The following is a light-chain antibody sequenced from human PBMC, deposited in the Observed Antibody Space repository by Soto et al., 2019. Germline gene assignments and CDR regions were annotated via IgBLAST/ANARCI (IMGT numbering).Light chain of an antibody. J-gene: IGKJ4*01. CDR3: LQDYNYPLT. CDR2: SAS. Sequence: AIQMTQSPSSLSASVGDRVTITCRASQGIRDDLGWYQQIPGKAPKLLIYSASSLQSGVPSRFSGSGFGTDFTLTISSLQPEDFATYDCLQDYNYPLTFGGGTKVESK. CDR1: QGIRDD. V-gene: IGKV1-6*01.